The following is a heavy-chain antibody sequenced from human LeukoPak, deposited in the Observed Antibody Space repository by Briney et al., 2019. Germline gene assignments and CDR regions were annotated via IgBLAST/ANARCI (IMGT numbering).Heavy chain of an antibody. CDR1: GYTFTSYD. V-gene: IGHV1-8*03. Sequence: ASVKVSCKASGYTFTSYDINWVRQATGQGLEWMGWMNPNSGNTGYAQKFQGRVTITRNTSISTAYMELSRLRSEDTAVYYCARSDYDILTGYYYFDYWGQGTLVTVSS. J-gene: IGHJ4*02. CDR2: MNPNSGNT. D-gene: IGHD3-9*01. CDR3: ARSDYDILTGYYYFDY.